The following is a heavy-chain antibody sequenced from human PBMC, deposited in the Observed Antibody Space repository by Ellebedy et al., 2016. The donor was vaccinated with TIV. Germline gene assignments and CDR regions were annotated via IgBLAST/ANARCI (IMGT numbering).Heavy chain of an antibody. CDR3: AKVNSGYDSTEKYYYGMDV. D-gene: IGHD5-12*01. Sequence: GESLKISCVGSGFSFSSSPMSWVRQAPGKGLEWVSGLSPSGGSIYFADSGKDRFTISRDNSKNTLYLQMNSLRAEDTARYYCAKVNSGYDSTEKYYYGMDVWGQGTTVTVSS. V-gene: IGHV3-23*01. CDR1: GFSFSSSP. CDR2: LSPSGGSI. J-gene: IGHJ6*02.